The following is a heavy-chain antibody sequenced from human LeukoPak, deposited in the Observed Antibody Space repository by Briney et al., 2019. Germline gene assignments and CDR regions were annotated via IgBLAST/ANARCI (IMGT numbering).Heavy chain of an antibody. CDR2: MNPNSGNT. V-gene: IGHV1-8*01. CDR3: ARTSRGWDSLEY. J-gene: IGHJ4*02. D-gene: IGHD6-19*01. CDR1: GYTFTSYD. Sequence: ASVKVSCKASGYTFTSYDINWVRQATGQGLEWMGWMNPNSGNTGYAQKFQGRVTMTRNTSISTAYMELSSLRSEDTAVYYCARTSRGWDSLEYWGQGTLVTVSS.